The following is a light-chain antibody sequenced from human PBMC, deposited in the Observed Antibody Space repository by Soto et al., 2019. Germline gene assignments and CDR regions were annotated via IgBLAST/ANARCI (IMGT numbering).Light chain of an antibody. CDR3: PQYNNWPPWT. CDR2: GAS. Sequence: EVVMTQSPATLSVSPGERATLSCRASQSVRSNLAWYQQKPGQAPRLLIYGASTRATGIPARFSGSVSGTEFTLTISSLQSEDFAVYYCPQYNNWPPWTFGQGTKVEIK. V-gene: IGKV3-15*01. J-gene: IGKJ1*01. CDR1: QSVRSN.